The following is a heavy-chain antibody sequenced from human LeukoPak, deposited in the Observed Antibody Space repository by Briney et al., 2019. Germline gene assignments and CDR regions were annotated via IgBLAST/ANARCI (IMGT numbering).Heavy chain of an antibody. Sequence: GASVTVSCKAFGYTFTSYGISWVRRAPGQGLEWMGWISAYNGNTNYAQKLQGRVTMTTDTSTSTAYMELRSLRSDDTAVYYCARGPRSNHFDYWGQGTLVTVSS. CDR1: GYTFTSYG. CDR3: ARGPRSNHFDY. J-gene: IGHJ4*02. V-gene: IGHV1-18*01. CDR2: ISAYNGNT.